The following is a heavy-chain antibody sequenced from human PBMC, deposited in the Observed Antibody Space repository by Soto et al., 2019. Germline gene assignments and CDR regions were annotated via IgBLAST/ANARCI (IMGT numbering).Heavy chain of an antibody. CDR1: GFTISSSA. Sequence: PGGSLRLSCAASGFTISSSAMSWVRQAPGKGLEWVSAISDRGDTTHYADSVKGRFTISRDTSKNTLYLQIYTLRAEDTAVYYCAKDKPTTTAFDYWGRGTLVTVSS. V-gene: IGHV3-23*01. CDR3: AKDKPTTTAFDY. J-gene: IGHJ4*02. CDR2: ISDRGDTT. D-gene: IGHD1-1*01.